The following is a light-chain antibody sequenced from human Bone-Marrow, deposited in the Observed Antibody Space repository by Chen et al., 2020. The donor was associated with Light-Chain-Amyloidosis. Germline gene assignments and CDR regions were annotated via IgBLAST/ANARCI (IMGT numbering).Light chain of an antibody. CDR1: QSVLYSPNTKNS. CDR2: WAS. V-gene: IGKV4-1*01. J-gene: IGKJ2*01. Sequence: DIVMTQSPDSLAVSLGESATINCKSSQSVLYSPNTKNSLAWYQQKPGQPPKLLIAWASTREPGVPDRFSGSGSRTDFVLTINSLQAEDVAVYYCQQYYTTPYTFGQGTKLEIK. CDR3: QQYYTTPYT.